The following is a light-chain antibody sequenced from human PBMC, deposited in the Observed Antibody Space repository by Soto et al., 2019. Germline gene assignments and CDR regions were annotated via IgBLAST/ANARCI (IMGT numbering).Light chain of an antibody. CDR3: CSYAGSSTFVYV. CDR2: EGS. V-gene: IGLV2-23*03. Sequence: QAASVSGSPGQSITISCTGTSRDVGSYNLVSWYQQHPGKAPKLMIYEGSKRPSGVSNRFSGSKSGNTASLTISGLQAEDEADYYCCSYAGSSTFVYVFGTGTKLTVL. CDR1: SRDVGSYNL. J-gene: IGLJ1*01.